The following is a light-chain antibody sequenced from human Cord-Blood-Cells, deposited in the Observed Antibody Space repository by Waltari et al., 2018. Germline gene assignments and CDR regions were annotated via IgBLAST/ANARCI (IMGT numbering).Light chain of an antibody. Sequence: LVLTQSPSASASLGAPVKLTCTLSSGHSSEAIAWPPQQPEKDPRYLMKLNSDGSHSKGHGIPDRFSGSSSGAERYLPISSLQSKDEADYYCQTWGTGIQVFGGGTKLTVL. CDR3: QTWGTGIQV. V-gene: IGLV4-69*01. CDR1: SGHSSEA. J-gene: IGLJ3*02. CDR2: LNSDGSH.